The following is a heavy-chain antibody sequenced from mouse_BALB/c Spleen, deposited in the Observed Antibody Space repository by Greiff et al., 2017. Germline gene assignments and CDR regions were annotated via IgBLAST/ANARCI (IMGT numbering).Heavy chain of an antibody. CDR1: GFTFSSFG. J-gene: IGHJ4*01. CDR2: ISSGSSTI. CDR3: ARDGYYPLYAMDY. Sequence: EVQGVESGGGLVQPGGSRKLSCAASGFTFSSFGMHWVRQAPEKGLEWVAYISSGSSTIYYADTVKGRFTISRDNPKNTLFLQMTSLRSEDTAMYYCARDGYYPLYAMDYWGQGTSVTVSS. V-gene: IGHV5-17*02. D-gene: IGHD2-3*01.